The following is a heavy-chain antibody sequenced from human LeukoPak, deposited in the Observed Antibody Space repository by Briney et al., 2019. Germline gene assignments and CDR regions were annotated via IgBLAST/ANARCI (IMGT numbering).Heavy chain of an antibody. J-gene: IGHJ3*02. CDR2: IYYIGST. Sequence: SETLDLTCTVSGGSISSSSYYWGCIRQPPGKGLEWIGSIYYIGSTYYNPSLKSRVTISVHTSKNQFSLKLRSVTGADTAVYYCARHSGLSMIVVVITPAFDIWGQGTTGTVSS. CDR3: ARHSGLSMIVVVITPAFDI. D-gene: IGHD3-22*01. V-gene: IGHV4-39*01. CDR1: GGSISSSSYY.